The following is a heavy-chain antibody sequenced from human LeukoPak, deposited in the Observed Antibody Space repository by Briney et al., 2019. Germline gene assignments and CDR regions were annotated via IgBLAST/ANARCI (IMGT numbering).Heavy chain of an antibody. CDR2: FTGGGTT. Sequence: PGGSLRLSCAASGITLSSHAMDWVRQAPGKGLEWVSAFTGGGTTYYADSVKGRFTVSRDNSKNTVYLQMNSLRAEDTAIYYCARDPRGAWYLDLWGRGTLVTVSS. J-gene: IGHJ2*01. CDR3: ARDPRGAWYLDL. D-gene: IGHD3-10*01. V-gene: IGHV3-23*01. CDR1: GITLSSHA.